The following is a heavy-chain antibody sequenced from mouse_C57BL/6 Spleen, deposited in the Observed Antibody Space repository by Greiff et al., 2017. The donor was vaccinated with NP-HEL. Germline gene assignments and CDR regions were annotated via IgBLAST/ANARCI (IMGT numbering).Heavy chain of an antibody. Sequence: QVQLKQSGAELVRPGTSVKVSCKASGYAFTNYLIEWVKQRPGQGLEWIGVINPGSGGTNYNEKFKGKATLTADKSSSTAYMQLSSLTSEDSAVYFCAKVGNSYFDYWGQGTTLTVSS. CDR2: INPGSGGT. CDR3: AKVGNSYFDY. CDR1: GYAFTNYL. D-gene: IGHD2-1*01. V-gene: IGHV1-54*01. J-gene: IGHJ2*01.